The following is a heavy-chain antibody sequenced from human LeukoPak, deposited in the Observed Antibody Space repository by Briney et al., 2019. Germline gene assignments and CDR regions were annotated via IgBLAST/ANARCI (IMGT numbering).Heavy chain of an antibody. CDR2: IWDDGSET. CDR3: AKTRDSGAYILDF. Sequence: GGSLRLSCAASGFTFSRLAMHWVRQAPGKGLEWVAIIWDDGSETLYADSVRGRFTISRDNSKNMLYLQMSSLRVEDTAVYYCAKTRDSGAYILDFWGQGTLVTVSS. D-gene: IGHD4-17*01. V-gene: IGHV3-33*06. J-gene: IGHJ4*02. CDR1: GFTFSRLA.